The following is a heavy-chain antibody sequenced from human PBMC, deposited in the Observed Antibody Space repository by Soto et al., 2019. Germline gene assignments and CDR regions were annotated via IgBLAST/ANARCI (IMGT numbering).Heavy chain of an antibody. CDR1: GGSISSNTYY. D-gene: IGHD3-16*01. V-gene: IGHV4-39*01. Sequence: QLQLQESGPGLVKPSETLSLTCTVSGGSISSNTYYWGWLRQPPGQGLEWIGSNYNSGSNYYDPSIKSRVTISVDSSKSQFSLKLSSVTAADTAVYYCARHGGVISGRGIDYVDYWGQVTLVSV. CDR2: NYNSGSN. J-gene: IGHJ4*02. CDR3: ARHGGVISGRGIDYVDY.